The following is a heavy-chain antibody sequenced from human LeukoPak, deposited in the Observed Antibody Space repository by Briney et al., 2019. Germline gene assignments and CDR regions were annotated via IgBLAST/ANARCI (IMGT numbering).Heavy chain of an antibody. V-gene: IGHV4-59*01. Sequence: PSETLSLTCAVNGGSFSTYYWTWIRQPPGKGLEWIGCTFDNGSTNYNSSLKSRVTISLDTSKNQFSLRLSAMTAADTAVYYCARGLSGEWLPNWGNYYYMDVWGKGTTVTVSS. CDR3: ARGLSGEWLPNWGNYYYMDV. CDR2: TFDNGST. J-gene: IGHJ6*03. CDR1: GGSFSTYY. D-gene: IGHD5-12*01.